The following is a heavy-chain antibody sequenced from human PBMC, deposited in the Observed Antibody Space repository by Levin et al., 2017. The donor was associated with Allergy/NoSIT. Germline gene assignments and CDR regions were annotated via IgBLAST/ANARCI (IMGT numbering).Heavy chain of an antibody. J-gene: IGHJ6*03. V-gene: IGHV3-53*01. D-gene: IGHD3-3*01. CDR2: TYSGGST. Sequence: GGSLRLSCEASGFTVSSNQISWVRQAPGKGLEWVSVTYSGGSTYYADAVKGRFTISRDSSKNTLYVQMNSLRVEDTAVYYCARDHVTVFGVAFDYMDVWGKGTTVTVSS. CDR3: ARDHVTVFGVAFDYMDV. CDR1: GFTVSSNQ.